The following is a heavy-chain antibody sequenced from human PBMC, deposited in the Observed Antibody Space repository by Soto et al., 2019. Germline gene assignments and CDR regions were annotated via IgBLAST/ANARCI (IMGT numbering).Heavy chain of an antibody. CDR3: AREARVTYYYDSSGYYVGWFDP. CDR1: GYTFTSYG. D-gene: IGHD3-22*01. J-gene: IGHJ5*02. V-gene: IGHV1-18*01. Sequence: ASVKVSCKASGYTFTSYGISWVRQAPGQGLEWMGWNSAYNGNTNYAQKLQGRVTMTTDTSTSTAYMELRSLRSDDTAVYYCAREARVTYYYDSSGYYVGWFDPWGQGTLVTVSS. CDR2: NSAYNGNT.